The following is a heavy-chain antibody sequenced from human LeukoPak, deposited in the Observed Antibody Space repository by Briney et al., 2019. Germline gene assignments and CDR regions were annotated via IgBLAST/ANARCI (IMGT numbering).Heavy chain of an antibody. D-gene: IGHD6-19*01. CDR1: GFTFSSCA. Sequence: GGSLRLSCAASGFTFSSCAMSWVRQAPGKGLEWVSAISGSGGSTYYADSVKGRFTISRDNSKNTLYLQMNSLRAEDTAVYYCAKGSQGIAVAGALDYWGQGTLVTVSS. J-gene: IGHJ4*02. V-gene: IGHV3-23*01. CDR3: AKGSQGIAVAGALDY. CDR2: ISGSGGST.